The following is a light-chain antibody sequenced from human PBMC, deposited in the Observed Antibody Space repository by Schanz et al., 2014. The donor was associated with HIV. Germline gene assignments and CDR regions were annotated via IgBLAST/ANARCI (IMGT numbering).Light chain of an antibody. CDR2: EAT. V-gene: IGLV2-14*02. CDR3: CSYSTSDTLV. Sequence: QSALTQPASVSGSPGQSITISCTGTSSDVGSYNLVSWDQQQPGKAPKLMIYEATKRPTGVSSRFSGSKSGNTASLTISGLQAEDEADYYCCSYSTSDTLVFGGGTKLTVL. J-gene: IGLJ2*01. CDR1: SSDVGSYNL.